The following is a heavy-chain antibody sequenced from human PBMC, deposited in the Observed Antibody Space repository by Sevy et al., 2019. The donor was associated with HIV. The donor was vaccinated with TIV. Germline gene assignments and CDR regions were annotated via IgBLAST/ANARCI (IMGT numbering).Heavy chain of an antibody. D-gene: IGHD2-2*03. J-gene: IGHJ4*02. CDR2: IRMKANSYAT. CDR1: GFTFSGSA. CDR3: TTYLGYCRSTSCHYYFDN. V-gene: IGHV3-73*01. Sequence: GGSLRLSCAASGFTFSGSALHWVRQASGKGLEWVGRIRMKANSYATAYAASVKGRFTISRDDSKNSAYLQMNSLKTEETAVYYCTTYLGYCRSTSCHYYFDNGGQGTLVTVSS.